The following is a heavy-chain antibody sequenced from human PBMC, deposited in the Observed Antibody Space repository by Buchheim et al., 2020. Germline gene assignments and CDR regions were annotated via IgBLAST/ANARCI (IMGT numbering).Heavy chain of an antibody. J-gene: IGHJ4*02. CDR1: GFTVSDNY. D-gene: IGHD2-2*02. CDR2: IYRGGLS. V-gene: IGHV3-53*01. Sequence: EVQLVESGGGLIQPGGSLRLSCAASGFTVSDNYMSWVRQAPGKGLEWVSVIYRGGLSFYADSVEGRFTISRDNSKNTLYLQMNSLRVEDTAVYYCAKAYSPGVVVPAAIGYWGQGTL. CDR3: AKAYSPGVVVPAAIGY.